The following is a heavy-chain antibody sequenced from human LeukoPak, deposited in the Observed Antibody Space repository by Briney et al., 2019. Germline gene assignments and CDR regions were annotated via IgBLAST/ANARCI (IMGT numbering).Heavy chain of an antibody. D-gene: IGHD3-3*01. CDR1: GGPISSGGYY. Sequence: PSETLSLTCTVSGGPISSGGYYWTWIRQHPGKGLEWIGYIYYSGSTNYNPSLKSRVTISVDTSKNQFSLKLSSVTAADTAVYYCARVVRFLEWSRFDPWGQGTLVTVSS. CDR3: ARVVRFLEWSRFDP. V-gene: IGHV4-61*08. CDR2: IYYSGST. J-gene: IGHJ5*02.